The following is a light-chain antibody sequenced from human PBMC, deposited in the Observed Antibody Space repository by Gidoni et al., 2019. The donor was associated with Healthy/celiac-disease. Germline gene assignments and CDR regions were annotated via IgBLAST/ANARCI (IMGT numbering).Light chain of an antibody. CDR3: QSADSSGTYV. CDR1: ALPKQY. CDR2: KDS. V-gene: IGLV3-25*02. J-gene: IGLJ1*01. Sequence: SYELTQSPSVSVSPGQTARITCPGDALPKQYAYWYQQKPGQAPVLVICKDSERPSGIPGRFSGSSSGTTVTLTISGVQAEDEADYYCQSADSSGTYVFGTGTKVTVL.